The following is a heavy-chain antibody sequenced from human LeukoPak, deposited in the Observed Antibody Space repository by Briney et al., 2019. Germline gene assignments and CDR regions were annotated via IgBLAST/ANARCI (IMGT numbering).Heavy chain of an antibody. CDR2: IYYSGST. D-gene: IGHD3-22*01. CDR3: ARDRGYYDSSGYRIHAFDI. Sequence: SETLSLTCTVSGVSISSGSYYWSWIRQPPGKGLEWIGYIYYSGSTNYNPSLKSRVTISVDTSKNQFSLKLSSVTAADTAVYYCARDRGYYDSSGYRIHAFDIWGQGTMVTVSS. J-gene: IGHJ3*02. V-gene: IGHV4-61*01. CDR1: GVSISSGSYY.